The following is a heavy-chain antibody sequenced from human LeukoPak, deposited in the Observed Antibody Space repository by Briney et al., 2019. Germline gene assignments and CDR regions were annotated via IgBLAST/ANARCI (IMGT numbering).Heavy chain of an antibody. CDR1: GGSFSDYH. D-gene: IGHD1/OR15-1a*01. V-gene: IGHV4-34*01. J-gene: IGHJ6*03. CDR3: ARRGNWSNYCHYYSTDV. CDR2: ISHSGGT. Sequence: SDTVSLTCGVYGGSFSDYHWKWLRHSPGKGLEGIGDISHSGGTNYNPSLKSRVTIAVDTSKNQFSLQLSSVTAADTAVYYCARRGNWSNYCHYYSTDVSGKGTTVAISS.